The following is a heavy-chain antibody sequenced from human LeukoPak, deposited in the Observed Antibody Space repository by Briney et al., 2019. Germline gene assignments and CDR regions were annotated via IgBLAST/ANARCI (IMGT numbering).Heavy chain of an antibody. J-gene: IGHJ2*01. V-gene: IGHV3-53*01. CDR3: VRETYGAGNRSFDL. CDR1: GFTVSGNY. Sequence: GGSLRLSCAASGFTVSGNYMTWVRQAPGKGLESVSVIYIDGSTYYADSVKGRFTISRDNAKNTLSLHMSSLRAEDAAIYYCVRETYGAGNRSFDLWGRGTLVVVSS. CDR2: IYIDGST. D-gene: IGHD3-10*01.